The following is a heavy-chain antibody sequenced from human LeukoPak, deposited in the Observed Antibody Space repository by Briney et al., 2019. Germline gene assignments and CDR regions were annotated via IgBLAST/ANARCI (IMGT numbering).Heavy chain of an antibody. CDR2: IYHSGST. D-gene: IGHD3-10*01. CDR1: GGSISSGDYY. Sequence: SQTLSLTCTVSGGSISSGDYYWSWIRQPPGKGLEWIGSIYHSGSTYYNPSLKSRVTISVDTSKNQFSLKLSSVTAADTAVYYCAREITMVRGVHIDYWGQGTLVTVSS. V-gene: IGHV4-30-4*01. CDR3: AREITMVRGVHIDY. J-gene: IGHJ4*02.